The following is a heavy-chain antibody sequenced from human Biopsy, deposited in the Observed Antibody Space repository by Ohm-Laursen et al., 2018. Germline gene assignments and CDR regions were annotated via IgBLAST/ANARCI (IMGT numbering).Heavy chain of an antibody. D-gene: IGHD3-22*01. CDR1: GGDINNYY. CDR2: IYPGGST. CDR3: ASVVLGPTNDAFDL. Sequence: SDTLSLTCNVSGGDINNYYWSWIRQPAGKGLEWIGRIYPGGSTNYNPSLKSRVTMSVDTSKKQLSLRPRSVTAADTAMYYCASVVLGPTNDAFDLWGQGTMVGVSS. V-gene: IGHV4-4*07. J-gene: IGHJ3*01.